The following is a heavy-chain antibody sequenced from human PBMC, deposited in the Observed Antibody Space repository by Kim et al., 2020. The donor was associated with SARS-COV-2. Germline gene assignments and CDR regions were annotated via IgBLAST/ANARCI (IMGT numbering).Heavy chain of an antibody. Sequence: HSVSVKCRFTLSRDNSKNTLILQMNNLRAEDTALYYCAYASGWYEFDYWGQGTLVTVSS. V-gene: IGHV3-23*01. CDR3: AYASGWYEFDY. D-gene: IGHD6-19*01. J-gene: IGHJ4*02.